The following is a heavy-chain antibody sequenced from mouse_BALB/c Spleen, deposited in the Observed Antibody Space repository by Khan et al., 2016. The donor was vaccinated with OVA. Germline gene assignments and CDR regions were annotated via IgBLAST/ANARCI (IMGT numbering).Heavy chain of an antibody. CDR1: GFTFSTYG. Sequence: EVELVESGGDLVKPGGSLRLSCAASGFTFSTYGMSWVHQPPDKRLEWVATINSDGDYTYYPDTVKGRFTISRNNAENTLYLQMSSLKSEDTAIYYCASHLTGSFAYWGQGTLVTVSA. CDR2: INSDGDYT. J-gene: IGHJ3*01. V-gene: IGHV5-6*01. CDR3: ASHLTGSFAY. D-gene: IGHD4-1*01.